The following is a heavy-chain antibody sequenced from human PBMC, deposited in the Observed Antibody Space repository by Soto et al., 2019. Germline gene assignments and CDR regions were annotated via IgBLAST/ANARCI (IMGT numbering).Heavy chain of an antibody. V-gene: IGHV3-53*01. Sequence: GGSLRLSCAASGFTVSNNYMTWVRQAPGRGLEWVSLIYSGGSTSYADSVKGRFTISRDNSKNTLYLQMNSLRAEDTAIYYCAIHGHTAFFQSWGQGTLVTVS. CDR1: GFTVSNNY. CDR2: IYSGGST. CDR3: AIHGHTAFFQS. J-gene: IGHJ4*02. D-gene: IGHD3-3*02.